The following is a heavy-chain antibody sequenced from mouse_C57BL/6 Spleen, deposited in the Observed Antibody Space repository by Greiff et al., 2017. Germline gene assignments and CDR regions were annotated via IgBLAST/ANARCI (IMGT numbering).Heavy chain of an antibody. V-gene: IGHV1-76*01. Sequence: QVQLKESGAELVRPGASVKLSCKASGYTFTDYYINWVKQRPGQGLEWIARIYPGSGNTYYNEKFKGKATLTAEKSSSTAYMQLSSLTSEDSAVYFCARGEANDRWYFDVWGTGTTVTVSS. CDR1: GYTFTDYY. CDR3: ARGEANDRWYFDV. J-gene: IGHJ1*03. D-gene: IGHD1-1*01. CDR2: IYPGSGNT.